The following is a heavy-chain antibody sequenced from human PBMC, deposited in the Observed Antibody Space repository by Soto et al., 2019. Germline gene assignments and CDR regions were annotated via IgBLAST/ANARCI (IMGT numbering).Heavy chain of an antibody. CDR3: AKDGVLRTPFYYYYMDV. Sequence: QVQLVESGGGVVQPGRSLRLSCAASGFTFSSYGMHWVRQAPGKGLEWVAVISYDGSNKYYADSVKGRFTISRDNSKNTLYLQMNSLRAEDTAVYYCAKDGVLRTPFYYYYMDVWGKGTTVTVSS. CDR2: ISYDGSNK. V-gene: IGHV3-30*18. J-gene: IGHJ6*03. D-gene: IGHD3-3*01. CDR1: GFTFSSYG.